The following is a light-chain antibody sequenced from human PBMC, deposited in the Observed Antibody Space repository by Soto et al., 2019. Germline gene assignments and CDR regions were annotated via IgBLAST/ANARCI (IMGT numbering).Light chain of an antibody. J-gene: IGLJ3*02. CDR3: TSCTSSSTLVV. V-gene: IGLV2-14*01. Sequence: QSVLTQPASVSGSPGQSITISCTGTSSDVGGHNYVSWYQQHPGKAPKLMIYEVTNRPSGVSNRFSGSKSGNTASLSISGLQAEDEADYYCTSCTSSSTLVVFGGGTQLTVL. CDR2: EVT. CDR1: SSDVGGHNY.